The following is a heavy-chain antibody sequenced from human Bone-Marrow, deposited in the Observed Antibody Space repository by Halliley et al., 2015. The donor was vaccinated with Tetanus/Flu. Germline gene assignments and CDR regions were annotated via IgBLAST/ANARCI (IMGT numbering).Heavy chain of an antibody. Sequence: TLSPTCIVSGGSISDFYWSWIRQPPGKELEWIGNIYSSGNTNYNPSLKSRVTMSVDTSKNQISLRLSSVTVADTAVYYCVRERGNDDYSIGFDPCGQVTLVTVSS. V-gene: IGHV4-59*01. D-gene: IGHD4-4*01. CDR1: GGSISDFY. J-gene: IGHJ5*02. CDR2: IYSSGNT. CDR3: VRERGNDDYSIGFDP.